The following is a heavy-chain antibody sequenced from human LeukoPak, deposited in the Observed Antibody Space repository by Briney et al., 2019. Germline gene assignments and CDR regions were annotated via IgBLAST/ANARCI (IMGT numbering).Heavy chain of an antibody. CDR3: ARTSPGWWELTYFDY. CDR1: GFTFSSYW. D-gene: IGHD1-26*01. V-gene: IGHV3-7*01. J-gene: IGHJ4*02. CDR2: IKQDGSEK. Sequence: GGSLRLSCAAPGFTFSSYWMSWVRQAPGKGLEWVASIKQDGSEKYYVDSVKGRFTISRDNAKNSLYLQMNSLRAEDTAVYYCARTSPGWWELTYFDYWGQGTLVTVSS.